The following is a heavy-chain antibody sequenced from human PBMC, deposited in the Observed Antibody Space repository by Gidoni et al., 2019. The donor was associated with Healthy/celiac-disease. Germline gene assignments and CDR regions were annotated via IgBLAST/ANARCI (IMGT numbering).Heavy chain of an antibody. CDR3: AKELYYDSSGLYYFDY. J-gene: IGHJ4*02. V-gene: IGHV3-30*18. D-gene: IGHD3-22*01. CDR1: GFTFSSHG. CDR2: ISYDGSNK. Sequence: QVQLVESGGGVVQPGRSLRLSCAASGFTFSSHGMHWVRQAPGKGLEWVAVISYDGSNKYYADSVKGRFTISRDNSKNTLYLQMNSLRAEDTAVYYCAKELYYDSSGLYYFDYWGQGTLVTVSS.